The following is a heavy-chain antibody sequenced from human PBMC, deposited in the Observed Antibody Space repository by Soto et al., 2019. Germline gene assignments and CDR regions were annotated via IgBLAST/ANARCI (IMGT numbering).Heavy chain of an antibody. J-gene: IGHJ6*03. CDR2: ISAYNGDT. V-gene: IGHV1-18*01. Sequence: QDPLVQSGGEVKKPGASVKVSCKASGYSFTNYGITWVRQAPGQGFEWMGWISAYNGDTNYAQKLQGRVTMTTDASTSTAYLELRSLRSDDTAVYYCARDRGVAPPVAGNTHYYYDVDVWGKGTTVTVSS. CDR3: ARDRGVAPPVAGNTHYYYDVDV. CDR1: GYSFTNYG. D-gene: IGHD6-19*01.